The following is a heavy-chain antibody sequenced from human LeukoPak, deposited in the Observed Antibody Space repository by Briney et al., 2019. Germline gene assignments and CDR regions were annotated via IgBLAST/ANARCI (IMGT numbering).Heavy chain of an antibody. V-gene: IGHV4-59*01. D-gene: IGHD5-24*01. CDR1: GGSISSYY. CDR2: IYYSGST. Sequence: SETLSLTCTVSGGSISSYYWSWIRQPPGRGLEWIGYIYYSGSTNYNPTLKSRVTISVDTSKNQFSLKLSSVTAADTAVYYCARGDGYNFDYWGQGTLVTVSS. CDR3: ARGDGYNFDY. J-gene: IGHJ4*02.